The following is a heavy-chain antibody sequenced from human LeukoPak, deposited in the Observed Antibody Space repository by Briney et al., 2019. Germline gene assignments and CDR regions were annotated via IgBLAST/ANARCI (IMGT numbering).Heavy chain of an antibody. V-gene: IGHV1-2*07. D-gene: IGHD2-15*01. Sequence: ASVKVSCKASGYTFTGYYLHWVRQAPGQGLEWMGWINPNSGATNYARKFQGRGTMTRDTSIGAAYMELSSLRSDDTAVYYCARDLGYCSGGSCRIFDYWGQGTLVTVSS. CDR2: INPNSGAT. J-gene: IGHJ4*02. CDR1: GYTFTGYY. CDR3: ARDLGYCSGGSCRIFDY.